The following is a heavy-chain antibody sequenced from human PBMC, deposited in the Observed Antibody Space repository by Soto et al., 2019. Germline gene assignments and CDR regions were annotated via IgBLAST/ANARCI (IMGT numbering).Heavy chain of an antibody. V-gene: IGHV3-64*01. CDR2: ISSNGGST. CDR1: GFTFSSYA. J-gene: IGHJ6*03. CDR3: ARHGRKDYDFWSGPDHYYYYYMDV. D-gene: IGHD3-3*01. Sequence: GGSLRLSCAASGFTFSSYAMHWVRQAPGKGLEYVSAISSNGGSTYYANSVKGRFTISRDNSKNTLYLQMGSLRAEDMAVYYCARHGRKDYDFWSGPDHYYYYYMDVWGKGTTVTVSS.